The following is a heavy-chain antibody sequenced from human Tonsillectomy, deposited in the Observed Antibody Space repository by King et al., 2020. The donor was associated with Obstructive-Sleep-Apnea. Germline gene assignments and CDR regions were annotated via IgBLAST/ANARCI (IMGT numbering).Heavy chain of an antibody. Sequence: QLQESGPGLVKPSETLSLTCTVSGGSISSYYWSWIRQPPGKGLEWIGYIYYSGSTNYNPSLKSRVTISVDTSKNQFSLKLSSVTAADTAVYYCASSPDYFYSSSWDGYFQHWGQGTLVTVSS. CDR3: ASSPDYFYSSSWDGYFQH. CDR2: IYYSGST. J-gene: IGHJ1*01. CDR1: GGSISSYY. D-gene: IGHD6-13*01. V-gene: IGHV4-59*01.